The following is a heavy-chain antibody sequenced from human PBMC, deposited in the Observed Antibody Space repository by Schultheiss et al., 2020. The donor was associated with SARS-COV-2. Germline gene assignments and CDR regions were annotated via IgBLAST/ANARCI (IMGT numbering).Heavy chain of an antibody. CDR3: ATCLKWGSWDNYFDY. V-gene: IGHV3-7*05. D-gene: IGHD1-26*01. CDR2: INQDGSQR. J-gene: IGHJ4*02. CDR1: GFSFSSSW. Sequence: GSLRLSCAASGFSFSSSWMSWVRQAPGKGLEWVAKINQDGSQRYYVDSVKGRFTISRDNAKKSLDLQMNSLRAEDTAVYYCATCLKWGSWDNYFDYWGQGTLVTVSS.